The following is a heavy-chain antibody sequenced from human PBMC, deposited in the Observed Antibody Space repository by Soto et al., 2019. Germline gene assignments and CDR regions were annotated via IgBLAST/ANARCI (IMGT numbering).Heavy chain of an antibody. J-gene: IGHJ1*01. V-gene: IGHV3-23*01. CDR2: ISGSGGST. CDR1: GFTFSSYA. Sequence: GGSLRLSCAASGFTFSSYAMSWVRQAPWKGLEWVSAISGSGGSTYYADSVKGRFTISRDNSKNTLYLQMNSLRAEDTAVYYCAKDRAVAGAEYFQHWGQGTLVTVSS. D-gene: IGHD6-19*01. CDR3: AKDRAVAGAEYFQH.